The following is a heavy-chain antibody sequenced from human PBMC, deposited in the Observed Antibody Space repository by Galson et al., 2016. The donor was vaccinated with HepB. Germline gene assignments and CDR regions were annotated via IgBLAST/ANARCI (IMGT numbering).Heavy chain of an antibody. D-gene: IGHD6-13*01. CDR2: ISSGSSYI. Sequence: LRLSCATSGFPFTRYNMNWVRQAPGKGLEWVSSISSGSSYIYYADSVKGRFTISRDNVKKSLYLQMNSLRPEDTAVYYCARVREQQLLDAFDIWGQGAMVTVSS. V-gene: IGHV3-21*01. CDR3: ARVREQQLLDAFDI. CDR1: GFPFTRYN. J-gene: IGHJ3*02.